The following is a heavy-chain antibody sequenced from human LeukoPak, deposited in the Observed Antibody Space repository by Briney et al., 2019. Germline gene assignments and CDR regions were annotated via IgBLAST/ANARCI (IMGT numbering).Heavy chain of an antibody. CDR1: GFTFSSYW. J-gene: IGHJ5*02. V-gene: IGHV3-74*01. CDR2: INGDGSRT. Sequence: GGSLRLSCAASGFTFSSYWMHWVRQAPGKGLVWVSRINGDGSRTNCADSVKGRFTISRDNAESTLYLQMNSLRVEDTAVYYCTRDFDAATGSWGQGTLVTVSS. CDR3: TRDFDAATGS. D-gene: IGHD3-9*01.